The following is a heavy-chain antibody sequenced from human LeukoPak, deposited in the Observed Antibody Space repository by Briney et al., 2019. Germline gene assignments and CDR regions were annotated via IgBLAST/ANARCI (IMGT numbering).Heavy chain of an antibody. J-gene: IGHJ5*02. Sequence: PSETLSLTCSVSGGSLSSSSYYGNWIRQPAGEGLEWLGRIYRSGSTYYNPSLKSHVPISVDTPKTHFSLKLSSVTAADTAVYYWAREGLNMVRGVIPKEAWGWFDPWGQGTLVTVSS. CDR2: IYRSGST. CDR1: GGSLSSSSYY. CDR3: AREGLNMVRGVIPKEAWGWFDP. D-gene: IGHD3-10*01. V-gene: IGHV4-61*02.